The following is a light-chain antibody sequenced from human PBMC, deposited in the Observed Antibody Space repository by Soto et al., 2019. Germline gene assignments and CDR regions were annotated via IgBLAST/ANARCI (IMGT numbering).Light chain of an antibody. CDR2: DVS. CDR1: SSDVGGYNY. Sequence: QSALTQPRSVSGSPGQSVTISCTGTSSDVGGYNYVSWYQQHPGKAPKLMIYDVSKRPSGVPDRFSGSKSGNTASLTISGLQAEDEADYYCCSHAGSFYVFGTVTKLTVL. V-gene: IGLV2-11*01. J-gene: IGLJ1*01. CDR3: CSHAGSFYV.